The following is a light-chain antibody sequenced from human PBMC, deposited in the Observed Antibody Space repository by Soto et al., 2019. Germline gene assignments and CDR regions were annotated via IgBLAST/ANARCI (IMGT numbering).Light chain of an antibody. Sequence: DIQMTQSPSSLSASVGDSVTITCRASQDISSYLNCYQHKPGRAPKLLIYAASTLHSGVPSRFSGSESGTDFTLTISSLQPEDFATYYCQQSYSTLFTFGPGTKVDFK. CDR2: AAS. J-gene: IGKJ3*01. V-gene: IGKV1-39*01. CDR3: QQSYSTLFT. CDR1: QDISSY.